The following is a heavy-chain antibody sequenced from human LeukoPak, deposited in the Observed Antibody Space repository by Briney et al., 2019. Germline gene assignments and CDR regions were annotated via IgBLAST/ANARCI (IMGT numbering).Heavy chain of an antibody. CDR2: INSDGGST. D-gene: IGHD3-16*01. CDR1: GFTFSSFW. V-gene: IGHV3-74*01. Sequence: PGGSLRLSCAASGFTFSSFWMYWVRQAPGKGLVWVSRINSDGGSTTYADSVKGRFTISRDNAKNTVYLQMNSLRAEDTAVYCCARRRERGASDAFAFWGQGTMVTVSS. CDR3: ARRRERGASDAFAF. J-gene: IGHJ3*01.